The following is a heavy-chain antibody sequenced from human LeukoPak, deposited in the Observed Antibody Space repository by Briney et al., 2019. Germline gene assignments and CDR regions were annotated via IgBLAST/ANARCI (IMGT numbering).Heavy chain of an antibody. CDR1: GYTFTGYY. Sequence: GASVKVSCKASGYTFTGYYMHWVRQAPGQGLEWMGWISPNSGGTNYAQKFQGRVTMTRDTSISTAYMELSRLRSDDTAVYYCARGYSSSSGYYYYYMDVWGKGTTVTVSS. J-gene: IGHJ6*03. D-gene: IGHD6-6*01. CDR3: ARGYSSSSGYYYYYMDV. V-gene: IGHV1-2*02. CDR2: ISPNSGGT.